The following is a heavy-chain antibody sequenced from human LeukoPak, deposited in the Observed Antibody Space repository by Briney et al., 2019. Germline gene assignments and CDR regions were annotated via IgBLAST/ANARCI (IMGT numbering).Heavy chain of an antibody. CDR3: ARERDYDILTGIDGAFDI. Sequence: ASVKVSCKASGGTFSSYAISWVRQAPGQGLEWMGWMNPNSGNTGYAQKFQGRVTMTRNTSISTAYMELSSLRSEDTAVYYCARERDYDILTGIDGAFDIWGQGTMVTVSS. J-gene: IGHJ3*02. D-gene: IGHD3-9*01. V-gene: IGHV1-8*02. CDR1: GGTFSSYA. CDR2: MNPNSGNT.